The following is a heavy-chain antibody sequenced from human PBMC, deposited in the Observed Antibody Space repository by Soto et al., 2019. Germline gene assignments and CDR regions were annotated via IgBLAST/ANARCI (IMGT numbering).Heavy chain of an antibody. V-gene: IGHV4-34*01. Sequence: QVQLQQWGAGLLKPSETLSLTCAVYGGSFSGYYWSWIRQPPGKGLEWIGEINHSGSTNYNPSLKSRVTISVDTSKNQFSLKLSSVTAADTAVYYCARAQRYYDFWSGYSSWFDPWGQGTLVTVSS. CDR1: GGSFSGYY. CDR3: ARAQRYYDFWSGYSSWFDP. CDR2: INHSGST. J-gene: IGHJ5*02. D-gene: IGHD3-3*01.